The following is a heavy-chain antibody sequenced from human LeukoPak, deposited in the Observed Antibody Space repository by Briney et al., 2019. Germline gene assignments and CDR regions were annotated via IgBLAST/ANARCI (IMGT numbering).Heavy chain of an antibody. CDR3: ARELEPHAFDI. CDR1: GGSFSGYY. CDR2: IYHSGST. V-gene: IGHV4-34*01. J-gene: IGHJ3*02. Sequence: SETLSLTCAVYGGSFSGYYWSWIRQPPGKGLEWIGYIYHSGSTYYNPSLKSRVTISVDRSKNQFSLKLSSVTAADTAVYYCARELEPHAFDIWGQGTMVTVSS. D-gene: IGHD1-1*01.